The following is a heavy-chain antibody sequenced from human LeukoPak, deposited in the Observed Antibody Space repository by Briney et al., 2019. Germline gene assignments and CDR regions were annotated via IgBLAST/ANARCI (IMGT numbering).Heavy chain of an antibody. Sequence: GESLQISCKGSGYSFTSYWIGWVRQMSGKGLEWMGIIYPGDSDTRYSPSFQGQVTISADKSISTAYLQWSSLKASDTAMYYCARRASYSSSPYYFDYWGQGTLVTISS. V-gene: IGHV5-51*01. CDR3: ARRASYSSSPYYFDY. CDR2: IYPGDSDT. J-gene: IGHJ4*02. CDR1: GYSFTSYW. D-gene: IGHD6-13*01.